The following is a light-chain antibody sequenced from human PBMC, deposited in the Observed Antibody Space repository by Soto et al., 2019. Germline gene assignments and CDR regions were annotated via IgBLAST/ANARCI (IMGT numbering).Light chain of an antibody. Sequence: QSVLTQPASVSWSPGQSITISCPGTRSDVGGYKDVSWYQHHPGKSPKLIIFEVSNRPSGVSNLFSGSKSAITASLTLSGLRAEGEADSYCRAYTSATALVFGSGTKLTVL. J-gene: IGLJ1*01. CDR1: RSDVGGYKD. CDR3: RAYTSATALV. CDR2: EVS. V-gene: IGLV2-14*01.